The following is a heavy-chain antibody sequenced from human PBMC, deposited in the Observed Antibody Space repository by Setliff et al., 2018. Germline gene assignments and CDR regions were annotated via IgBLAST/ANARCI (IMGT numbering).Heavy chain of an antibody. V-gene: IGHV4-34*01. CDR1: SGSFSGYF. CDR3: ARAPGRNIRGDY. Sequence: SETLSLTCAVYSGSFSGYFWSWIRQPPGKGLEWIGDINHSGSTNYNPSLKSRVTISVDTSKNQFSLKLKSVTAADTAVYYCARAPGRNIRGDYWGQGALVTVSS. J-gene: IGHJ4*02. D-gene: IGHD3-10*01. CDR2: INHSGST.